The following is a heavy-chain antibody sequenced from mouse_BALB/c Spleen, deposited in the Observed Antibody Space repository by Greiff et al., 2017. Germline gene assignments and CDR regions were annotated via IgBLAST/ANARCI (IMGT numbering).Heavy chain of an antibody. J-gene: IGHJ1*01. CDR3: ASESGYGWYVDV. D-gene: IGHD2-2*01. Sequence: EVQVVESGGGLVKPGGSLKLSCAASGFTFSSYAMSWVRQSPAKRLEWVAEISSGGSYTYYPDTVTGRITISRDNATNTIYLEMSSLRSEDTTMYYYASESGYGWYVDVWGAGTTVTVSS. CDR2: ISSGGSYT. CDR1: GFTFSSYA. V-gene: IGHV5-9-4*01.